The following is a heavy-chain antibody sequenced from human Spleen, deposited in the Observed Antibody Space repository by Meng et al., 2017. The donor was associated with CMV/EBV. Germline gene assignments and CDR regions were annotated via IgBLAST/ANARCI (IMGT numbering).Heavy chain of an antibody. Sequence: LSLTCAGSGFTFSAYEMNWVRQAPGKGLEWVSHIITTGETVHYGDSVKGRFTISRDNARNSVYLQMNSLRAEDTALYYCARGDCTGYSCYMDVWGQGTSVTVSS. J-gene: IGHJ6*02. CDR3: ARGDCTGYSCYMDV. D-gene: IGHD2-15*01. CDR2: IITTGETV. CDR1: GFTFSAYE. V-gene: IGHV3-48*03.